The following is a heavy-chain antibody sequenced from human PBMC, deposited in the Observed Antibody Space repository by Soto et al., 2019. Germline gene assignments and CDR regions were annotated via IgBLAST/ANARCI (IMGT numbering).Heavy chain of an antibody. CDR2: VSPKSGGT. D-gene: IGHD2-8*02. V-gene: IGHV1-2*02. J-gene: IGHJ5*02. Sequence: ASVEVSCKXSGYNFSDYYIHWVRQAPGQGLEWLGWVSPKSGGTNYAQKFKGRVTMTRDTSSNTVYMDLSGLKSDDTAVFYCAREISGGGTLNWFDPWGQGTLVTVSS. CDR3: AREISGGGTLNWFDP. CDR1: GYNFSDYY.